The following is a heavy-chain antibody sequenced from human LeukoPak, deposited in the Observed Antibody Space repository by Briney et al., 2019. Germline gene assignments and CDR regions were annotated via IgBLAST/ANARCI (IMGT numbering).Heavy chain of an antibody. V-gene: IGHV1-69*05. CDR1: GGTFTSYA. D-gene: IGHD3-3*01. Sequence: SVKVSCKASGGTFTSYAISWVRQAPGQGLEWMGRIIPIFGTANYAQKFQGRVTITTDESTSTDYMELSSLRSEDTAVYYCASAQLGGEAGSELRFLEWFHQPQYYFDYWGQGTLVTVSS. J-gene: IGHJ4*02. CDR3: ASAQLGGEAGSELRFLEWFHQPQYYFDY. CDR2: IIPIFGTA.